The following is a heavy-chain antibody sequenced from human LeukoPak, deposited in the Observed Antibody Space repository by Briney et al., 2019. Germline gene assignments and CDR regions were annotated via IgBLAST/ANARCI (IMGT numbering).Heavy chain of an antibody. CDR2: IYSGVPT. V-gene: IGHV4-4*09. CDR1: DVSISRFY. J-gene: IGHJ4*02. Sequence: PSETLSLTCTTSDVSISRFYWSWVRQPPGKGLEWIGNIYSGVPTYFNPSLKSRVIISVDTSKNQFSLNLTSVTAADTAMYYCVQTIGWPGFDYWGQGILVTVSS. D-gene: IGHD6-19*01. CDR3: VQTIGWPGFDY.